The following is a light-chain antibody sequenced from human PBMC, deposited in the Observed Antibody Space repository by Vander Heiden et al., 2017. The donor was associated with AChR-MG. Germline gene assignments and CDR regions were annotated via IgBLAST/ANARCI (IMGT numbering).Light chain of an antibody. CDR3: QQHDNWPYT. Sequence: DIVMPPSPATLSVSPGERATLSCRASQSVDTWLAWYQQKPGQAPRLLIYTTSNRATGIPARFSGSGSGTEFTLTISSLQSEDFAVYYCQQHDNWPYTFGQGTKVEI. V-gene: IGKV3-15*01. CDR1: QSVDTW. CDR2: TTS. J-gene: IGKJ2*01.